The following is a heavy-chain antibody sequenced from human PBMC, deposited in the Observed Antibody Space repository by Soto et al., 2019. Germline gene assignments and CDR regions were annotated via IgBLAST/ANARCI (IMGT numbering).Heavy chain of an antibody. CDR2: ISPYNGNI. D-gene: IGHD3-22*01. Sequence: VQLVQSGAEVKKPGASVKVSCKASGYTFTTYGISWVRQAPGQGLEWMGWISPYNGNINYAQKVQGRVTMTTDTSTSTAYMELRSLRSDDTAVYYCARDHYYDSSGYYFDCWGQGTLVTVSS. CDR1: GYTFTTYG. V-gene: IGHV1-18*01. J-gene: IGHJ4*02. CDR3: ARDHYYDSSGYYFDC.